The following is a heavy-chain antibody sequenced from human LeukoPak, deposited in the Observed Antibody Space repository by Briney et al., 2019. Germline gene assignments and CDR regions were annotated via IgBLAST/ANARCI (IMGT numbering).Heavy chain of an antibody. CDR3: ARRGPFDF. J-gene: IGHJ4*02. D-gene: IGHD3-10*01. Sequence: GGSLRLSCAASGFTFSSYGMHWVRQAPGKGLEWVAVIWYDGSNKYYADSVKGRSAISRDNSKNTLYLQMNSLRAEDTAVYYCARRGPFDFWGQGTLVTVSS. V-gene: IGHV3-33*01. CDR1: GFTFSSYG. CDR2: IWYDGSNK.